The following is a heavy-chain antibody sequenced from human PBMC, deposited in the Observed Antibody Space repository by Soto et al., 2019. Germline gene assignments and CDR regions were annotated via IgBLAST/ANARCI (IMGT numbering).Heavy chain of an antibody. V-gene: IGHV1-69*01. Sequence: QVQLVQSGAEVKKPGSSAKVSCTASGVTFITFAISWVRQAPGQGLEWIGGIIPMFGTTHYAQKFQDRVTITADESTRTVYMEMTSLRSEDTAMYYCARFSPPRGYYAFWGQGSLVTVSS. CDR3: ARFSPPRGYYAF. CDR1: GVTFITFA. J-gene: IGHJ4*02. D-gene: IGHD3-22*01. CDR2: IIPMFGTT.